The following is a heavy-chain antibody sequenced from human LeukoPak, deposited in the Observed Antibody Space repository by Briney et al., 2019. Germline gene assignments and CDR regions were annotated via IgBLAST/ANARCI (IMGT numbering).Heavy chain of an antibody. Sequence: PSETLSLTCTVSGGSISSYYWSWIRQPPGKRLEWIGHIYDSGSTSYNPSLKSRVTISVDTSKNQFSLKLRSVTAADTAVYYCARHTEGVGLDSWGEGTLVTVS. CDR1: GGSISSYY. J-gene: IGHJ4*02. CDR3: ARHTEGVGLDS. D-gene: IGHD1-26*01. V-gene: IGHV4-59*08. CDR2: IYDSGST.